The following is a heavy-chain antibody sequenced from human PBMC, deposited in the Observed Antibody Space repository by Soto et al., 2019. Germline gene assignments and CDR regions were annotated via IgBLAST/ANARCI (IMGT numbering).Heavy chain of an antibody. D-gene: IGHD3-22*01. Sequence: ASVKVSCKASGYTFTAYHMHWVRQAPGQGLEWVGIINPSLGTANYAQKFQGRVAMTWDTSTTTVYMELSSLRSDDTAVYYCARAPYSRTSFHFDFWGQGTLVTVPS. CDR1: GYTFTAYH. CDR3: ARAPYSRTSFHFDF. CDR2: INPSLGTA. V-gene: IGHV1-46*01. J-gene: IGHJ4*02.